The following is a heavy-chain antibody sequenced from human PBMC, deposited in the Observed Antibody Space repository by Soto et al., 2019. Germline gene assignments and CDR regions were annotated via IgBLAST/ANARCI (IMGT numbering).Heavy chain of an antibody. Sequence: EMQLVESGGGLVQPGGSLRLSCGVSGFTFGSFWMGWVRQAPGKGLGWVANINQDGSEKYYVDSVKGRFTISRDNPRNSLYLQMDTLRVEDTAVYFCARQIRGLTPNWFDPWGQGTLVGVSS. CDR3: ARQIRGLTPNWFDP. V-gene: IGHV3-7*01. J-gene: IGHJ5*02. CDR1: GFTFGSFW. CDR2: INQDGSEK.